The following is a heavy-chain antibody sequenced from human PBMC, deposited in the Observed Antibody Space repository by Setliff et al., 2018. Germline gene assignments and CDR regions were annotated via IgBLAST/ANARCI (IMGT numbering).Heavy chain of an antibody. D-gene: IGHD4-4*01. CDR2: INPNSGGT. CDR1: GYTFTGYY. Sequence: ASVKVSCKASGYTFTGYYMHWVRQAPGQGLEWMGRINPNSGGTNYAQKFQGRVTMTRDTSISTAYMELSRLRSDDTAVYYCARGRPTANPYYYYYMDVWGKGTTVTVSS. CDR3: ARGRPTANPYYYYYMDV. V-gene: IGHV1-2*06. J-gene: IGHJ6*03.